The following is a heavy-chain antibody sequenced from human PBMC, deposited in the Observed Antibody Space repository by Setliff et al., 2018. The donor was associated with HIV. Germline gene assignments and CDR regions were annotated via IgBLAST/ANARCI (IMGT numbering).Heavy chain of an antibody. V-gene: IGHV4-38-2*02. CDR3: ARRRYCSVGDCRYLYYDFDS. J-gene: IGHJ4*02. Sequence: SETLSLTCTVSGDFFSTDYYWGWIRQSPGKGLEWIGSCYETGYPYYNTSLKSLVTISVDTSKNQFSLQLSSVTAADTAVYYCARRRYCSVGDCRYLYYDFDSWGQGTLVTVSS. CDR1: GDFFSTDYY. D-gene: IGHD2-15*01. CDR2: CYETGYP.